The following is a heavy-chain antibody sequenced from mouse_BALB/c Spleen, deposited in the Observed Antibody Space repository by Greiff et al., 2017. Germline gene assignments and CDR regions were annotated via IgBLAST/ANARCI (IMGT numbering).Heavy chain of an antibody. CDR1: GYTFTDYE. V-gene: IGHV1-15*01. CDR2: IDPETGGT. J-gene: IGHJ2*01. D-gene: IGHD2-13*01. Sequence: VQLQQSGAELVRPGASVTLSCKASGYTFTDYEMHWVKQTPVHGLEWIGAIDPETGGTAYNQKFKGKATLTADKSSSTAYMELRSLTSEDSAVYYCTRTSYGDYVGYFAYWGQGTTLTVSS. CDR3: TRTSYGDYVGYFAY.